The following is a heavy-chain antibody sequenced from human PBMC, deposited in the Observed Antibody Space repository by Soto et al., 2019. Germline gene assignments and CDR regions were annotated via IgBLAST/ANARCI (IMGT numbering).Heavy chain of an antibody. CDR2: TSPSSSIK. Sequence: DVQLVESGGGLVQPGGSLRLSCAASGFTFSNYGMSWVRQAPGKGLEWISYTSPSSSIKFYADSVKGRFTISRDNAQNSLYLQIDSLRAEDTAVYCCARDPYHWGSSGWFSNWFEPWGRGTLGTVSS. V-gene: IGHV3-48*01. CDR3: ARDPYHWGSSGWFSNWFEP. CDR1: GFTFSNYG. J-gene: IGHJ5*02. D-gene: IGHD6-19*01.